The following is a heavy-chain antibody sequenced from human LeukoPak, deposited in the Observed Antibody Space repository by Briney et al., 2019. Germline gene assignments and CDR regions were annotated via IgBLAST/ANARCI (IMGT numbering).Heavy chain of an antibody. V-gene: IGHV1-24*01. Sequence: ASVKVSCKVSGYTFTGLYMHWVRQAPGKGLEWMGGFDPEGGGTIYAQKFQGRVTMTKDTSTDTAYMELSRLRSDDTAVYYCAREGVPSQTVDEMDYDYYYMDVWGKGTTVTVSS. CDR1: GYTFTGLY. J-gene: IGHJ6*03. CDR2: FDPEGGGT. D-gene: IGHD7-27*01. CDR3: AREGVPSQTVDEMDYDYYYMDV.